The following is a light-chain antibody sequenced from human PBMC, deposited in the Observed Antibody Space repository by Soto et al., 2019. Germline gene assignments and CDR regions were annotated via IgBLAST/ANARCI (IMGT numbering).Light chain of an antibody. Sequence: EVVLTQSPATLSSSPGESVTLSCRASQSINTYLAWYQQKPGQAPRLLIYDASYRAAGIPSRFSDSGSGTDLTCTISSLEPEDFAIYHFQQRSNWPLTFGGGTQVEI. CDR3: QQRSNWPLT. J-gene: IGKJ4*01. CDR1: QSINTY. V-gene: IGKV3-11*01. CDR2: DAS.